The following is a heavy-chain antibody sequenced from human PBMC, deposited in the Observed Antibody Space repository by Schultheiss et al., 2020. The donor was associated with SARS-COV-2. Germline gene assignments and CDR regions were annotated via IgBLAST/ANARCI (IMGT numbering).Heavy chain of an antibody. CDR2: MNPNSGNT. CDR1: GYTFTSYD. CDR3: TKVLGGEGGYNYHF. Sequence: ASVKVSCKASGYTFTSYDINWVRQATGQGLEWMGWMNPNSGNTGYAQKFQGRVTMTADTSIGTAYMGLSRLTSDDTALYYCTKVLGGEGGYNYHFWGQGTLVTVSS. V-gene: IGHV1-8*01. D-gene: IGHD5-24*01. J-gene: IGHJ4*02.